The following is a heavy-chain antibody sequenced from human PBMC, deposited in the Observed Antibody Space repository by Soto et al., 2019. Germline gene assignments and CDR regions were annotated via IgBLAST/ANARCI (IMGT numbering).Heavy chain of an antibody. J-gene: IGHJ4*02. V-gene: IGHV3-74*01. CDR2: IDTSGSST. D-gene: IGHD6-13*01. Sequence: GGSLRLSCEASGFIFTNFWMHWVRQVPGKGLVWVSRIDTSGSSTSYADSVKGRFTIPRDNAKNTVSLQMNSLRAEDTGVYYCAKDSWYFDLWSQGSLVTVS. CDR1: GFIFTNFW. CDR3: AKDSWYFDL.